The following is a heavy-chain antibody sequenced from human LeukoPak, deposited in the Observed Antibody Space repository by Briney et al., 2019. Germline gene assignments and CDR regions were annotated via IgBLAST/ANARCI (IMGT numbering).Heavy chain of an antibody. CDR2: INPNSGGT. D-gene: IGHD2-2*02. J-gene: IGHJ5*02. Sequence: ASVKVSCKASGYTFTGYYMHWVRQAPGQGLEWMGWINPNSGGTNYAQKFQGRVTMTRDTSISTAYMELSRLRSDDTAVYYCARVRRYCSSTSCYIGWFDPWGQGTLVTVSS. V-gene: IGHV1-2*02. CDR1: GYTFTGYY. CDR3: ARVRRYCSSTSCYIGWFDP.